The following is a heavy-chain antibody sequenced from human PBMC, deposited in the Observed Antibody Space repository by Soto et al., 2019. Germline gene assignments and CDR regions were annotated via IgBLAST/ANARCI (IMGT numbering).Heavy chain of an antibody. CDR1: GFTFSSYA. CDR2: IGESGTPT. D-gene: IGHD2-2*01. CDR3: ARYIPGVRYYGMDV. J-gene: IGHJ6*02. V-gene: IGHV3-23*01. Sequence: GGSLGLSCAASGFTFSSYAMKWVRQAPGKGLEWVSLIGESGTPTYYADSVKGRFTISRDNSGNTLFLEMYSLRAEDTAVYYCARYIPGVRYYGMDVWGQGTTVTISS.